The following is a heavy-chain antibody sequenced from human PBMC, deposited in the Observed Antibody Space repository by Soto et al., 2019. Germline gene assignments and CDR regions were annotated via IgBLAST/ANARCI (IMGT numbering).Heavy chain of an antibody. CDR1: GYTLTELS. CDR2: FDPEDAET. Sequence: ASVKVSCKVSGYTLTELSMHWVRQAPGKGLEWMGGFDPEDAETIYAQKFQGRVTMTEDTSTDTAYIELSSLRSEDTSVYYCATVQAFFGVVIPHQRYYYGRDGWGRGTRVTVAS. D-gene: IGHD3-3*01. J-gene: IGHJ6*02. V-gene: IGHV1-24*01. CDR3: ATVQAFFGVVIPHQRYYYGRDG.